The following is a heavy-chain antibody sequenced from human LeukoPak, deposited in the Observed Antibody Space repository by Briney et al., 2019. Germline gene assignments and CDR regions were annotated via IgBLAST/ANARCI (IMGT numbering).Heavy chain of an antibody. D-gene: IGHD1-26*01. V-gene: IGHV1-69*04. J-gene: IGHJ3*02. CDR3: ARISVLVGATSYAFDI. CDR1: GGTFSSYA. CDR2: IIPILGIA. Sequence: SVKVSCKASGGTFSSYAISWVRQAPGQGLEWMGRIIPILGIANYAQKFQGRVTITADKSTSTAYMELSSLRSEDTAVYYCARISVLVGATSYAFDIWGQGTMVTVSS.